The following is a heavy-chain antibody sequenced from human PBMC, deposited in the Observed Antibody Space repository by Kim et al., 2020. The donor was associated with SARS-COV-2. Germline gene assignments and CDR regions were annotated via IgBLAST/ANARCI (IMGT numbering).Heavy chain of an antibody. CDR1: GFTFSSYS. CDR2: ISSSSSYI. V-gene: IGHV3-21*01. D-gene: IGHD3-10*01. Sequence: GGSLRLSCAASGFTFSSYSMNWVRQAPGKGLEWVSSISSSSSYIYYADSVKGRFTISRDNAKNSLYLQMNSLRAEDTAVYYCARDLPYYGSGSYYNAPPYYYYGMDVWGQGTTVTVSS. J-gene: IGHJ6*01. CDR3: ARDLPYYGSGSYYNAPPYYYYGMDV.